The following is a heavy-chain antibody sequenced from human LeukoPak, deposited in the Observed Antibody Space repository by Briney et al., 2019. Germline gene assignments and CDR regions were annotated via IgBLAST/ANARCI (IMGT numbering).Heavy chain of an antibody. CDR2: IIPIFGTA. CDR1: GGTFSSYA. CDR3: ARVHRPYYDSSGYWASDY. J-gene: IGHJ4*02. Sequence: SVKVSCKASGGTFSSYAISWVRQAPGQGLEWMGGIIPIFGTANCAQKFQGRVTITADESTSTAYMELSSLRSEDTAVYYCARVHRPYYDSSGYWASDYWGQGTLVTVSS. D-gene: IGHD3-22*01. V-gene: IGHV1-69*13.